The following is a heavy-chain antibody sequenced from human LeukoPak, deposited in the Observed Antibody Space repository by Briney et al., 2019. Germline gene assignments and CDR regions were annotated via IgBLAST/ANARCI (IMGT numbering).Heavy chain of an antibody. D-gene: IGHD6-6*01. J-gene: IGHJ6*03. CDR3: ARGEEYSSSFDSYYYYYYMDV. CDR2: MNPNSGNT. Sequence: ASVKVSCKASGYTFTSYDINWVRQATGQGLEWMGWMNPNSGNTGYAQKFQGRVTITRNTSISTAYMELSSLRSEDTAVYYCARGEEYSSSFDSYYYYYYMDVWGKGTTVTVSS. CDR1: GYTFTSYD. V-gene: IGHV1-8*03.